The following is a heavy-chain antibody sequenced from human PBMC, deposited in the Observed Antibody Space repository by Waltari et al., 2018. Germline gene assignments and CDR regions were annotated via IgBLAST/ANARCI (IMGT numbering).Heavy chain of an antibody. V-gene: IGHV1-2*02. Sequence: QVQLVQSGAEVKKPGASVKVSCKASGYTFTGYYMHWVRQAPGQGLEWMGWINPISGGTNYAQKFQGRVTMTRDTSISTAYMELSRLRSDDTAVYYCARDCELGYCSSTSWQLLGYWGQGTLVTVSS. CDR2: INPISGGT. CDR1: GYTFTGYY. J-gene: IGHJ4*02. CDR3: ARDCELGYCSSTSWQLLGY. D-gene: IGHD2-2*01.